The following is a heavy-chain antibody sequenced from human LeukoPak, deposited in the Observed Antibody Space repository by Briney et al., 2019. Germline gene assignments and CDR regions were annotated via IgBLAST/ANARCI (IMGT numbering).Heavy chain of an antibody. V-gene: IGHV3-21*01. CDR3: ARVNRKGTVTTYKGHYFDY. Sequence: KPGGSLRLSCAASGFTFSSYSMNWVRQAPGKGLEWVSSISSSSSYIYYADPVKGRFTISRDNAKNSLYLQMNSLRAEDTAVYYCARVNRKGTVTTYKGHYFDYWGQGTLVTVSS. CDR1: GFTFSSYS. J-gene: IGHJ4*02. D-gene: IGHD4-17*01. CDR2: ISSSSSYI.